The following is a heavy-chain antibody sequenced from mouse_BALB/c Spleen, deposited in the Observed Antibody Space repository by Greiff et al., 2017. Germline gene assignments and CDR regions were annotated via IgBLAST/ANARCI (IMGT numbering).Heavy chain of an antibody. CDR3: ARGEIYYAMDY. J-gene: IGHJ4*01. CDR1: GFTFSSYA. CDR2: ISSGGSYT. Sequence: EVNVVESGGGLVKPGGSLKLSCAASGFTFSSYAMSWVRQSPEKRLEWVAEISSGGSYTYYPDTVTGRFTISRDNAKNTLYLEMSSLRSEDTAMYYCARGEIYYAMDYWGQGTSVTVSS. V-gene: IGHV5-9-4*01.